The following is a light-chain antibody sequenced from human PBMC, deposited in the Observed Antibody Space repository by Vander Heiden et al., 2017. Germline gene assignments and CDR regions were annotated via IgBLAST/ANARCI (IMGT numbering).Light chain of an antibody. J-gene: IGKJ1*01. CDR1: QSLLHSNGYSF. V-gene: IGKV2-28*01. Sequence: DIVMTQSPLSLPVTTGEPASISCRSSQSLLHSNGYSFVDWYRQRPGQSPQLLIYLGSLRASGVPDRLSGSGSGTDFTLEISRGEAEDVGVYYCRQGIRTPRTLGKGTKVE. CDR2: LGS. CDR3: RQGIRTPRT.